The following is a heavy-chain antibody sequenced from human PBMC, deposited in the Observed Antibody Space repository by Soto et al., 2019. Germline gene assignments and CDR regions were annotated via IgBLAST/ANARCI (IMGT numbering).Heavy chain of an antibody. CDR3: ARQSRLHRLHEAFDI. D-gene: IGHD6-13*01. Sequence: QLQLQESGPGLVKPSETLSLTCTVSGGSISSSSYYWGWIRQPPGKGLEWIGSIYYSGSTSYNPSLKSRVPISVDTSKNQFSLKLSSVTAADTAVYYCARQSRLHRLHEAFDIWGQGTMVTVSS. CDR1: GGSISSSSYY. V-gene: IGHV4-39*01. CDR2: IYYSGST. J-gene: IGHJ3*02.